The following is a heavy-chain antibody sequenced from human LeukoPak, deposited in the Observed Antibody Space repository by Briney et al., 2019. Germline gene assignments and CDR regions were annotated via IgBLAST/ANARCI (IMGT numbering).Heavy chain of an antibody. CDR2: IYYSGST. CDR3: ARCSYYGSGSYFYGMDV. J-gene: IGHJ6*02. Sequence: SETLSLTCTVSGGSISSYYWSCIRQPPGKGLEWIGYIYYSGSTNYNPSLKSRVTISIDTSKNQFSLKLNSVTAADTAVYYCARCSYYGSGSYFYGMDVWGQGTTVTVS. CDR1: GGSISSYY. V-gene: IGHV4-59*01. D-gene: IGHD3-10*01.